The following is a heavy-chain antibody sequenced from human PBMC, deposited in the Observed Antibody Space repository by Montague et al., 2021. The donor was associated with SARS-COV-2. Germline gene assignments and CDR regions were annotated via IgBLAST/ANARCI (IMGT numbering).Heavy chain of an antibody. CDR2: IYYSGST. CDR3: ARVVDI. CDR1: GGSISSYY. J-gene: IGHJ3*02. V-gene: IGHV4-59*12. Sequence: SETLSLTCTVSGGSISSYYWSWIRQPPGKGLEWIGYIYYSGSTNYNPSLKSRVTISVDTSKIQFSLKVTSVTAADTAVYYCARVVDIWGQGTMVTVSS.